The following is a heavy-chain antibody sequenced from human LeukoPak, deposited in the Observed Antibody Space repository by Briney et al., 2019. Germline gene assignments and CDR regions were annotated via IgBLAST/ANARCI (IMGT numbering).Heavy chain of an antibody. Sequence: GGSLRLSCAASGFTFSSYEMNWVRQAPGKGLEWVSYIGSSGNATYYADSVKGRFTISRDNAKSSLYLQMNSLRAEDTALYYCARRAYSSSWYVFDYWGQGTLVTVSS. CDR2: IGSSGNAT. V-gene: IGHV3-48*03. J-gene: IGHJ4*02. CDR3: ARRAYSSSWYVFDY. CDR1: GFTFSSYE. D-gene: IGHD6-13*01.